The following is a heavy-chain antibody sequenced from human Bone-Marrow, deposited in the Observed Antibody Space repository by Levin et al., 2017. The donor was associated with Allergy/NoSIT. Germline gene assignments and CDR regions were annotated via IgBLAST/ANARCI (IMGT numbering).Heavy chain of an antibody. CDR3: VKEVVGLNPFRYYCYMDV. CDR1: GFSLTTYG. Sequence: TGGSLRLSCAVSGFSLTTYGMHWVRQAPGKGLEWVAVISHTGSDKYYADSVKGRFTISRDTSKNLVYLQMNSLRSEDTAVYHCVKEVVGLNPFRYYCYMDVWGKGTTVTVSS. CDR2: ISHTGSDK. J-gene: IGHJ6*03. D-gene: IGHD2-15*01. V-gene: IGHV3-30*18.